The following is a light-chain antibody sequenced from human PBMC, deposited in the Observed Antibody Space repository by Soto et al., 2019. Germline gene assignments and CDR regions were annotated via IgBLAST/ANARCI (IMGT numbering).Light chain of an antibody. V-gene: IGKV1-5*01. J-gene: IGKJ1*01. CDR3: QQYNSYSWT. CDR1: QSISSW. CDR2: DAS. Sequence: DIQMTQSPSTLSASVGDRVTITCRASQSISSWLAWYQQKPGHAPKLLIYDASSLASGVPSRFSGSGSGTEFTLTISRLQPDDFATYYCQQYNSYSWTFGQGTKVEIK.